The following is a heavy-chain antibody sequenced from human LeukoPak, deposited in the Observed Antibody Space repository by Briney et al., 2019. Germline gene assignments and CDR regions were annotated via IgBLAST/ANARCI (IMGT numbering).Heavy chain of an antibody. CDR2: INEGGGLT. CDR3: ARVGRNGWDFDH. Sequence: GGSLRLSCAASGFTFSASWMTWVRQAPGKGLEWVTIINEGGGLTFYVDSVKGRFSISRDNSKNSLSLQMSTLRVEDTAMYYCARVGRNGWDFDHWGQGTLVTVSS. D-gene: IGHD6-19*01. CDR1: GFTFSASW. V-gene: IGHV3-7*01. J-gene: IGHJ4*02.